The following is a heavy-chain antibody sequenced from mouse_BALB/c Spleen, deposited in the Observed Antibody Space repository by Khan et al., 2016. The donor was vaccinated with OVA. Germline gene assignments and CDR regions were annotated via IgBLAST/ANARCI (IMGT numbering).Heavy chain of an antibody. Sequence: EVQGVESGGGLMQSGGSRKLSCAASGFTFTSYGMHWIRQAPEKGLEWVAYISSDSSTIYYADTVTGRFTISRDNPKNTLFLQMTSRRSGDTAMYFCATSYFYGYYFDYWGQGTTLTVSS. CDR3: ATSYFYGYYFDY. J-gene: IGHJ2*01. CDR2: ISSDSSTI. CDR1: GFTFTSYG. D-gene: IGHD1-1*01. V-gene: IGHV5-17*02.